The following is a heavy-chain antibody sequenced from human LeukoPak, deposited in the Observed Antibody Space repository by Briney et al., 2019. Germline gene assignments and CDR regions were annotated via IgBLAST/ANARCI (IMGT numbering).Heavy chain of an antibody. D-gene: IGHD6-13*01. J-gene: IGHJ6*02. CDR2: ISAYNGNT. CDR3: ARDFYSSSWYGGDYYYGMDV. V-gene: IGHV1-18*01. Sequence: ASVKVSCKASGYTFTIYGISWVRQAPGQGLEWMGWISAYNGNTNYAQKLQGRVTMTTDTSTSTAYMELRSLRSDDTAVYYCARDFYSSSWYGGDYYYGMDVWGQGTTVTVSS. CDR1: GYTFTIYG.